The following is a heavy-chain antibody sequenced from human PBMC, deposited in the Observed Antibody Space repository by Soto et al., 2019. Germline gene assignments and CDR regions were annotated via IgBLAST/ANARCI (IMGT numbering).Heavy chain of an antibody. J-gene: IGHJ6*02. CDR2: IYYSGST. CDR3: ARGEYYDFWSGSFDYYYGMDV. Sequence: SETLSLTCTVSGGSVSSGSYYWSWIRQPPGKGLEWIGYIYYSGSTNYNPSLKSRVTISVDTSKNQFSLKLSSVTAADTAVYYCARGEYYDFWSGSFDYYYGMDVWGQGTTVTVSS. D-gene: IGHD3-3*01. CDR1: GGSVSSGSYY. V-gene: IGHV4-61*01.